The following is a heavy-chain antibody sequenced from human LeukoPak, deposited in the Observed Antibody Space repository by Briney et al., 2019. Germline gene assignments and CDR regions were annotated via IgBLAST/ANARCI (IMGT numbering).Heavy chain of an antibody. CDR2: ISGSGGST. V-gene: IGHV3-23*01. CDR1: GFTFSSYA. CDR3: AKTGWVNDLYFDY. Sequence: GGSLRLSCAASGFTFSSYAMGWVRQAPGKGLEWVSAISGSGGSTYYADSVKGRFTISRDNSKNTLYLQMNSLRAEDTAVYYCAKTGWVNDLYFDYWGQGTLVTVSS. J-gene: IGHJ4*02. D-gene: IGHD1-1*01.